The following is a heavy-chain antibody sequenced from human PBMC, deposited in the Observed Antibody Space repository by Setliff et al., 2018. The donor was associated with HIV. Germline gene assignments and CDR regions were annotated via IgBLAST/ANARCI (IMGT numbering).Heavy chain of an antibody. J-gene: IGHJ4*02. D-gene: IGHD3-16*01. CDR2: MDPNNGHT. CDR3: ARGYASGSGSYYFDY. V-gene: IGHV1-8*02. CDR1: GGTFSSYD. Sequence: ASVKVSCKASGGTFSSYDVNWVRQAPGQGLEWMGWMDPNNGHTEYSQKFRGRITMTSDTSRGTAHMELRSLRSDDTAVYFCARGYASGSGSYYFDYWGQGTLVTVSS.